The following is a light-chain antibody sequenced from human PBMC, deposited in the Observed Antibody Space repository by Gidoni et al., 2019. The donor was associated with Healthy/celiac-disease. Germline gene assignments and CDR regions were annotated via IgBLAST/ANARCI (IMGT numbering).Light chain of an antibody. CDR2: DAS. CDR1: QSISSW. J-gene: IGKJ2*01. Sequence: DIQMTQSPSPLSASVGDRVTITCRASQSISSWLAWYQQKPGKAPKLLSYDASRWESGVPARFSGSGSGTEFTLTISSLQPDDFATYYCQQYNSYPYTFGQGTKLEIK. V-gene: IGKV1-5*01. CDR3: QQYNSYPYT.